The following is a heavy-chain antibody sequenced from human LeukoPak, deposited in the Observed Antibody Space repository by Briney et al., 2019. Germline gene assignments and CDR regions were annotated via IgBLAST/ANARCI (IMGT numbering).Heavy chain of an antibody. CDR3: ATDPAFRGAQMEY. CDR2: ISGYNGNT. V-gene: IGHV1-18*01. CDR1: GYILTSYG. D-gene: IGHD3-10*01. J-gene: IGHJ4*02. Sequence: GASVKVSCKASGYILTSYGFSWVRQAPGQGLEWMGWISGYNGNTNYAQNLQGRVTMTIDTSTSTAYMELRSLRSDDTAVYYCATDPAFRGAQMEYWGQGTLVTVSS.